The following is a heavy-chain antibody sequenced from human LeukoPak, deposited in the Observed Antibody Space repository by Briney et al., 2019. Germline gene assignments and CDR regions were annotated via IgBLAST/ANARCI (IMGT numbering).Heavy chain of an antibody. CDR1: GFIFTGYF. CDR3: ARDRTGAGLDY. Sequence: GGSLRLSCAASGFIFTGYFMSWVRQAPGKGLEWVANIRQDGNEKYFADSVKGRFTISRDNAKNSLFLQINSLRAEDTAVYYCARDRTGAGLDYWGQGALVTVSS. J-gene: IGHJ4*02. V-gene: IGHV3-7*03. CDR2: IRQDGNEK. D-gene: IGHD1-14*01.